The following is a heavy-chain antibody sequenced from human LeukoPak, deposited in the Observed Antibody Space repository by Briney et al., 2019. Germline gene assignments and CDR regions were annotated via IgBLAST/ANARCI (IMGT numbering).Heavy chain of an antibody. CDR2: IYSGGST. Sequence: GGSLRLSCAASGFTVSSNYMSWVRQAPGKGLEWVSVIYSGGSTYYADSVKGRFTISRDNSKNTLYLQMNSLRAEDTAVYYCASRDYYDSSGSVDYWGQGTLVTVSS. V-gene: IGHV3-66*01. CDR3: ASRDYYDSSGSVDY. D-gene: IGHD3-22*01. CDR1: GFTVSSNY. J-gene: IGHJ4*02.